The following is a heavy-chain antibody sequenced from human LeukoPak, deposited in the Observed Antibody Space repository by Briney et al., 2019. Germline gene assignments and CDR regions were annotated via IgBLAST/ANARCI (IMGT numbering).Heavy chain of an antibody. CDR1: GFTVSSNY. J-gene: IGHJ4*02. D-gene: IGHD4-17*01. Sequence: GGPLRLSCAASGFTVSSNYMSWVRQAPGKGLEWVSVIYSGGSTYYADSVKGRFTISRDNSKNTLYLQLNSLRGEDTAVYYCASQTTVKYYFDYWGQGTLVTVSS. V-gene: IGHV3-53*01. CDR2: IYSGGST. CDR3: ASQTTVKYYFDY.